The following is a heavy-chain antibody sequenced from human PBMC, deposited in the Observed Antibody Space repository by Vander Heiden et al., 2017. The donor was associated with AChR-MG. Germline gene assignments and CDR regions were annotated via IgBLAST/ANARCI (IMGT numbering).Heavy chain of an antibody. CDR3: AKDRRPYSGTYWTSFDY. Sequence: EVQLLESGGGLVQPGGSLRLSCAASEFTFSSYAMNWVRQAPGKGLEWVSAISAGGNTYYADSVKGRVTISRDYSNDTLYLQMNSLRAEDTALYYCAKDRRPYSGTYWTSFDYWGQGTLVTVSS. D-gene: IGHD1-26*01. CDR2: ISAGGNT. J-gene: IGHJ4*02. CDR1: EFTFSSYA. V-gene: IGHV3-23*01.